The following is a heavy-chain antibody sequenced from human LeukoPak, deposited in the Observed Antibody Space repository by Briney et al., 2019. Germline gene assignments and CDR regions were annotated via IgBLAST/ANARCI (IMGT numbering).Heavy chain of an antibody. J-gene: IGHJ4*02. CDR1: GGSISSSNYW. D-gene: IGHD2-8*01. CDR3: ARHQPGLLMVLTTIDY. Sequence: PSETLSLTCTVSGGSISSSNYWWGWIRQPPGKGLEWIGTIYYSESTYYNPSLKSRVTISVDTSKNQFSLRLNSVTAADTAVYYCARHQPGLLMVLTTIDYWGQGTLVTVSS. V-gene: IGHV4-39*01. CDR2: IYYSEST.